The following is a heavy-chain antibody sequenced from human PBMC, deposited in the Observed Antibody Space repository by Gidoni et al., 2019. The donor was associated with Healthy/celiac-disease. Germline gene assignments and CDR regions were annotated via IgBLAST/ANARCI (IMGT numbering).Heavy chain of an antibody. Sequence: QVQLVESGGGVVQPGRSLRLSCAASGFTFSSYGMHWVRQAPGKGLEWVAVIWYDGSNKYYADSVKGRFTISRDNSKNTLYLQMNSLRAEDTAVYYCARGPKPLSGEDFDYWGQGTLVTVSS. V-gene: IGHV3-33*01. D-gene: IGHD2-15*01. CDR2: IWYDGSNK. CDR1: GFTFSSYG. J-gene: IGHJ4*02. CDR3: ARGPKPLSGEDFDY.